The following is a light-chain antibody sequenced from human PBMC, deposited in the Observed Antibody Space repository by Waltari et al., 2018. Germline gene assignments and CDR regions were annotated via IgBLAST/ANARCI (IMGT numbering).Light chain of an antibody. CDR1: QNIGSY. Sequence: EIVLTQSPATLSLSPGERATLSCRASQNIGSYLAWYQQKPGQPPRVLIYDASPRATGIPARFSCSGSGADFALTISSLEPDDFAVYYCQQRSNWPRTFGQGTKLEIK. CDR3: QQRSNWPRT. J-gene: IGKJ2*01. V-gene: IGKV3-11*01. CDR2: DAS.